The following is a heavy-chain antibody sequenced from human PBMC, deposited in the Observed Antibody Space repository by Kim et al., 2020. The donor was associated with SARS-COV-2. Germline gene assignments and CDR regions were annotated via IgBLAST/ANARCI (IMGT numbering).Heavy chain of an antibody. CDR3: AKDRGTNVNYWFNLNS. CDR2: IWYDGSKK. D-gene: IGHD1-7*01. Sequence: GGSLRLSCAASGFTFSSYAMHWVRQAPGKGLEWVAVIWYDGSKKNYAASVKGRFTISRDNSKNTLYLQRTSRRAEDTPVYNGAKDRGTNVNYWFNLNSWG. CDR1: GFTFSSYA. J-gene: IGHJ5*01. V-gene: IGHV3-33*06.